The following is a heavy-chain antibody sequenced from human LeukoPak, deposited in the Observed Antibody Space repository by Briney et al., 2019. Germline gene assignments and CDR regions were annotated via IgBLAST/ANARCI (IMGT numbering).Heavy chain of an antibody. J-gene: IGHJ6*03. D-gene: IGHD3-3*01. CDR1: RFTYSSYW. Sequence: GGSLRLSCAASRFTYSSYWMSWVRQAPGKGLEWVANIKQDGSEKYYVDSVKGRLAISRDNAKNSLYLQMNSLRAEDTAVYYCARENYDFWSGYYAPGDYYYYYMDVWGKGTTVTVSS. V-gene: IGHV3-7*01. CDR2: IKQDGSEK. CDR3: ARENYDFWSGYYAPGDYYYYYMDV.